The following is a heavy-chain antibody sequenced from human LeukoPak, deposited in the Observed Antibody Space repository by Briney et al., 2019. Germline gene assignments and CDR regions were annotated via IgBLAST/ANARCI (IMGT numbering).Heavy chain of an antibody. CDR3: ARASYCSRGSCYSDY. CDR1: GYTFTSYS. Sequence: ASVKVSRKASGYTFTSYSISWVRQAPGQGLEWMGWISAYNGNTIYAQKVKGRVTMTTDTSTTTAYMELRSLKSDDTAVYYCARASYCSRGSCYSDYWGQGTLVTVSS. J-gene: IGHJ4*02. D-gene: IGHD2-15*01. CDR2: ISAYNGNT. V-gene: IGHV1-18*01.